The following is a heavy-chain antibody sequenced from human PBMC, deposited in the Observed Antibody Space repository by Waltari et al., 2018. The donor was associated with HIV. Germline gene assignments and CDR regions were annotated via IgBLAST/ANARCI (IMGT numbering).Heavy chain of an antibody. V-gene: IGHV3-30-3*01. J-gene: IGHJ4*02. CDR2: ISYDGSNK. Sequence: QVQLVESGGGVVQPGRSLRLSCAAPGFTFSSSAIHWVRQAPGKGLEWVAVISYDGSNKYYADSVKGRFTISRDNSKNTLYLQMNSLRAEDTAVYYCARGGYGWLPDGYWGQGTLVTVSS. CDR3: ARGGYGWLPDGY. D-gene: IGHD5-18*01. CDR1: GFTFSSSA.